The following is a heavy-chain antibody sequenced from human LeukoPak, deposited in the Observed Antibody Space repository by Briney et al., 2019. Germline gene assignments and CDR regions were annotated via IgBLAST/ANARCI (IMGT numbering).Heavy chain of an antibody. J-gene: IGHJ3*02. CDR2: MHYSGTT. CDR3: ARQGYANDAFDI. Sequence: SETLSLTCTVSGGSISSSSYYWGWIRQPPGKGLEWIGTMHYSGTTYSNPSLKSRVSISIDTSKNQISLKLRSVTAADTAVYYCARQGYANDAFDIWGQGTMVTVSS. CDR1: GGSISSSSYY. D-gene: IGHD2-2*01. V-gene: IGHV4-39*01.